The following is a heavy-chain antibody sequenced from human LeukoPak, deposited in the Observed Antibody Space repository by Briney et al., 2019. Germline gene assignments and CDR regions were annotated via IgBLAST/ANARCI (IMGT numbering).Heavy chain of an antibody. J-gene: IGHJ4*02. V-gene: IGHV4-34*01. CDR2: INHSGST. Sequence: KPSETLSLTCAVYGGSFSGYYWSWIRQPPGKGLEWIGEINHSGSTNYNPSLKSRVTISVDTSKNQFSLKLSSVTAADTAVYYCAREVVPAAIGYWGQGTLVTVSS. CDR3: AREVVPAAIGY. D-gene: IGHD2-2*01. CDR1: GGSFSGYY.